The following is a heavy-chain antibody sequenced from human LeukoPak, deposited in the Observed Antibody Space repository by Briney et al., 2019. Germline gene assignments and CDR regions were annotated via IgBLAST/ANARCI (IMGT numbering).Heavy chain of an antibody. J-gene: IGHJ4*02. CDR3: ALTTVYCSGGSCYFDY. D-gene: IGHD2-15*01. Sequence: ASVKVSCKASGYTFTGYYMHWVRQAPGQGLEWMGRINPNSGGTNYAQKFQGRVTMTRDTSISTAYMELSRLRSDDTAVYYCALTTVYCSGGSCYFDYWGQGTLVTVSS. CDR2: INPNSGGT. V-gene: IGHV1-2*06. CDR1: GYTFTGYY.